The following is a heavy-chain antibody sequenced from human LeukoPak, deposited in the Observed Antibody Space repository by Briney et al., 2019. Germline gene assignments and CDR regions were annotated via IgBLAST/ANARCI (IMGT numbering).Heavy chain of an antibody. CDR3: ARDRGLVGATEFDY. J-gene: IGHJ4*02. Sequence: ASVKVSCKASGYTFTSYGISWVRQAPGQGLEWMGWISAYNGNTNYAQKLQGRVTMTTDTSTSTAYMELRSLRSDDTAVYYCARDRGLVGATEFDYWGQGTLVTVSS. CDR2: ISAYNGNT. D-gene: IGHD1-26*01. CDR1: GYTFTSYG. V-gene: IGHV1-18*01.